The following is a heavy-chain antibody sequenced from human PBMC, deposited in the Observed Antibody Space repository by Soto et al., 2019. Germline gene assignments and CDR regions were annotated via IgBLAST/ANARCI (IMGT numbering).Heavy chain of an antibody. CDR2: ISAYNGNT. CDR3: ARGDYDILTHGQDYYGMDV. CDR1: GYTFTSYG. V-gene: IGHV1-18*01. J-gene: IGHJ6*02. D-gene: IGHD3-9*01. Sequence: QVPLVQSGAEVKKPGASVKVSCQASGYTFTSYGITWVRQAPGQGPERMGWISAYNGNTNYAQKLQGRVTMTTDTTTSTAYMELRSLRSDDTAVYYCARGDYDILTHGQDYYGMDVWGQGTTVTVSS.